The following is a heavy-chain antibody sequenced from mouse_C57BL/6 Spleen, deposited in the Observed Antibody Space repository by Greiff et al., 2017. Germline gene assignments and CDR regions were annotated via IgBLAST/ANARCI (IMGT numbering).Heavy chain of an antibody. CDR1: GYTFTSYW. CDR2: IDPSDSYT. Sequence: QVQLQQPGAELVRPGPSVKLSCKASGYTFTSYWMHWVKQRPGQGLEWIGVIDPSDSYTNYNQKFKGKATLTVDTSSSTAYMQLSSLTSEDSAVYYCASYYGTPDYWGQGTTLTVSS. V-gene: IGHV1-59*01. CDR3: ASYYGTPDY. J-gene: IGHJ2*01. D-gene: IGHD1-1*01.